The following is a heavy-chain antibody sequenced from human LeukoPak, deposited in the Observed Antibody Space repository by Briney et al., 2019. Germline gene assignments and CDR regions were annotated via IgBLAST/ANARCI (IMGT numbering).Heavy chain of an antibody. CDR2: ISAYNGNT. D-gene: IGHD6-13*01. J-gene: IGHJ4*02. CDR3: AIYVVSIAAAGMVY. CDR1: GYTFTSYG. V-gene: IGHV1-18*01. Sequence: ASVKVSCKASGYTFTSYGISWVRQAPGQGLEWMGWISAYNGNTNYAQKLQGRVTMTRNTSISTAYMELSSLRSEDTAVYYCAIYVVSIAAAGMVYWGQGTLVTVSS.